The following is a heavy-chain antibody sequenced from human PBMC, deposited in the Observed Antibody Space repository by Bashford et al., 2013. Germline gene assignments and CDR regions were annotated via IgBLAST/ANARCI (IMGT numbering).Heavy chain of an antibody. J-gene: IGHJ4*02. CDR3: TRVRLYYDGSGYNGGDY. Sequence: WVRQAPGKGLEWMGWVNPNNGATNYTQKFRGRLTMTRDTSISTAYMDLSRLTSDDTAVYYCTRVRLYYDGSGYNGGDYWGQGTLVTVSS. D-gene: IGHD3-22*01. V-gene: IGHV1-2*02. CDR2: VNPNNGAT.